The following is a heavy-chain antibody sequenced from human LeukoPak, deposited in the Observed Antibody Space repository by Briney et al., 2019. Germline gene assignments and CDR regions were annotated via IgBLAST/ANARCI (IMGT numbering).Heavy chain of an antibody. D-gene: IGHD4-17*01. CDR2: INPNSGGT. CDR1: GYTFTDYY. Sequence: KVSCXASGYTFTDYYMHWVRQAPGQGLEWMGWINPNSGGTKYAQKFQGRVTMTRDTSISTAYMELSRLRSDDTAVYYCASGYGDYAFDIWGQGTMXTXXS. CDR3: ASGYGDYAFDI. V-gene: IGHV1-2*02. J-gene: IGHJ3*02.